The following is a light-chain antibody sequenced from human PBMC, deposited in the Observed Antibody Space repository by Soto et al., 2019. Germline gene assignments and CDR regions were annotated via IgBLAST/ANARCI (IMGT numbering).Light chain of an antibody. J-gene: IGLJ1*01. CDR1: RSNIGDNY. Sequence: QSVLTRPPSVSATPGQGVTISCSGSRSNIGDNYVYWYQHLPGTAPKLLIYSHNQRPSGVPDRFSGSNSGTSASLAISGLRSDDEADYYCAAWDDSLSAYVFGTGTKVTVL. CDR2: SHN. CDR3: AAWDDSLSAYV. V-gene: IGLV1-47*02.